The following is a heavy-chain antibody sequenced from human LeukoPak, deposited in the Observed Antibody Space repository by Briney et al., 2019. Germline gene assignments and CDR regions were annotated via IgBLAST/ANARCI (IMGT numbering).Heavy chain of an antibody. V-gene: IGHV5-51*01. D-gene: IGHD3-10*01. Sequence: GESLKFSCKGSGYSFTSYWIGWVRQMPGKGLEWMGIIYPGDSDTRYSPSFQGQVTISADKSISTAYLQWSSLKASDTAMYYCARRYYCSGRYYPLDYWGQGTLVTVSS. CDR2: IYPGDSDT. J-gene: IGHJ4*02. CDR1: GYSFTSYW. CDR3: ARRYYCSGRYYPLDY.